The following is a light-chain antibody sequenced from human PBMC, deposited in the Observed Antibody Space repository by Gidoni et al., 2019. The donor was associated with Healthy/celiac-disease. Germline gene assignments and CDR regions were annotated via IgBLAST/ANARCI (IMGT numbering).Light chain of an antibody. CDR3: AAWDDSLSGLVV. V-gene: IGLV1-44*01. CDR2: SSN. Sequence: QSVLTQPPSASGTPGQRVPISCSGSSSNIGSNTVNWYQQLPGTAPKPLIYSSNQRPSGVPDRFSGSKSGTSASLAISGLQSEDEADYYCAAWDDSLSGLVVFGGGTKLTVL. J-gene: IGLJ2*01. CDR1: SSNIGSNT.